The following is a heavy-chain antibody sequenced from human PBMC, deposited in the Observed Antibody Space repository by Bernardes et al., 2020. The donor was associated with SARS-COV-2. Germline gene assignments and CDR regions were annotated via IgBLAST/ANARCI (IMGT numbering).Heavy chain of an antibody. CDR1: GGSISSYY. J-gene: IGHJ4*02. Sequence: ETLSLTCTVSGGSISSYYWSWIRQPPGKGLEWIGYIYYSGSTNYNPSLKSRVTISVDTSKNQFSLKLSSVTAADTAVYYCARGFYTALDYWGQGTLVTVSS. CDR3: ARGFYTALDY. V-gene: IGHV4-59*01. CDR2: IYYSGST. D-gene: IGHD5-18*01.